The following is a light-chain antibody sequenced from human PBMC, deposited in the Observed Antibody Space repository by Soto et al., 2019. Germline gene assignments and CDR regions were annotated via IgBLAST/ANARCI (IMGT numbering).Light chain of an antibody. CDR3: AAWDDSLSGPGV. V-gene: IGLV1-47*01. J-gene: IGLJ3*02. Sequence: QSVLTQPPSASGTPGQRVTISCSGSSSNIGSNHVYWYQQLPGTAPKLLIYRNNQRPSGVPDRFSGSKSGTSASLAISVLLSEDEADYYCAAWDDSLSGPGVFGGGTKLIVL. CDR2: RNN. CDR1: SSNIGSNH.